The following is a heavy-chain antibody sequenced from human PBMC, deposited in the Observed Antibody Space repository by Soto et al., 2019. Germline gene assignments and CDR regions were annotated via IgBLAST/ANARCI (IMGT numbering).Heavy chain of an antibody. J-gene: IGHJ4*02. CDR3: AKVRYTDLSGPFRARYCDY. V-gene: IGHV3-30*18. CDR2: ISYDGSNK. Sequence: SLRLSCAASGFTFSSYGMHWVSQAPGKGLEWVAVISYDGSNKYYADSVKGRFTISRDNSKNTLYLQMNSLRAEDTAVYYCAKVRYTDLSGPFRARYCDYWGQGTLVTLSS. D-gene: IGHD3-9*01. CDR1: GFTFSSYG.